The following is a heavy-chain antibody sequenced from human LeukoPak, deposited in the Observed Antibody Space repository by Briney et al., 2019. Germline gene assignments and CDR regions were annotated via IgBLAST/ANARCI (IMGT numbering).Heavy chain of an antibody. CDR1: GFTFNRDG. V-gene: IGHV3-30*18. J-gene: IGHJ4*02. D-gene: IGHD3-10*01. CDR3: AKDLGGSGSFFDY. Sequence: GGSLRLSCAASGFTFNRDGMHWVRQAPGKGREWGAVISFDGKVSYYADSVKGRFTISRDNSKNTLYLQMNSLRAEDTAVYYCAKDLGGSGSFFDYWGQGTLVTVSS. CDR2: ISFDGKVS.